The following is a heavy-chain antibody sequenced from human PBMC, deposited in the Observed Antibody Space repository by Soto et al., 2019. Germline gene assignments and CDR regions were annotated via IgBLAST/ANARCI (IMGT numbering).Heavy chain of an antibody. CDR2: IIPIFGTA. J-gene: IGHJ5*02. D-gene: IGHD5-12*01. V-gene: IGHV1-69*12. CDR1: GGTFSSYA. CDR3: ARAPGYSGYAWDWFDP. Sequence: QVQLVQSGAEVKKPGSSVKVSCKASGGTFSSYAISWVRQAPGQGLEWMGGIIPIFGTANYAQKFQGRVTITADESTSTAYGEVGSLRSEDTAVYYCARAPGYSGYAWDWFDPWGQGTLVTVSA.